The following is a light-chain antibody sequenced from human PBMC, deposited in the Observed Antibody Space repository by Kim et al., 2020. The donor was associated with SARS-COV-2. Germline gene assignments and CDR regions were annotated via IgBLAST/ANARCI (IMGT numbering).Light chain of an antibody. CDR3: QQYNRLST. V-gene: IGKV1-5*01. J-gene: IGKJ1*01. CDR2: DAF. Sequence: SASVGDRVTIPCRASQGVSTWLAWYQQKPGKAPKLLIYDAFRLESGVPSRFSGGGSGTDFTLTISSLQPDDFATYYCQQYNRLSTFGQGTKVDIK. CDR1: QGVSTW.